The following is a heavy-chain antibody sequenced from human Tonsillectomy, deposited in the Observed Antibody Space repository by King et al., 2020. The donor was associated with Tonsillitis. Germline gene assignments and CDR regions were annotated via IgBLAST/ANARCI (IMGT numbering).Heavy chain of an antibody. D-gene: IGHD2-15*01. CDR3: AIFQRYCSGDSYYGMDV. V-gene: IGHV5-10-1*01. Sequence: RCVRQMPGKSLEWMGRIDPSDSYTNYSQSFQGHVTISADKSISTAYLQWSSLKASDTAMYYCAIFQRYCSGDSYYGMDVLCQGTTFTVSS. CDR2: IDPSDSYT. J-gene: IGHJ6*02.